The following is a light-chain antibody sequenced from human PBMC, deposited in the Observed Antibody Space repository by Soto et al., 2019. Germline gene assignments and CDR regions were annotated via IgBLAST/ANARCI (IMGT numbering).Light chain of an antibody. CDR1: SSDVGGYNY. V-gene: IGLV2-11*01. CDR2: DVS. Sequence: QSALTQPRSVSGSPGQSVTMSCTGTSSDVGGYNYVSWYQQHPGKAPKLMIYDVSKRPSGVPDRFSGSKSGNTASLTISGLQAEDEADYYCCSYAGSYTFVVFGGGTKLTV. CDR3: CSYAGSYTFVV. J-gene: IGLJ2*01.